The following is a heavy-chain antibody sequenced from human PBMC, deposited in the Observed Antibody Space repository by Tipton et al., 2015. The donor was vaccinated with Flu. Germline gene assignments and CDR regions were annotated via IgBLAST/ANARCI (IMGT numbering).Heavy chain of an antibody. J-gene: IGHJ5*02. CDR1: GFTFSDYW. CDR3: ARRDYSNYVSDPKSWFDP. D-gene: IGHD4-11*01. Sequence: LRLSCAASGFTFSDYWMHWIRQFPGKGLEWIGTVSRTGSTIYNPSLKSRVTISIDTSKNQFSLNMRSVTAADMAVYYCARRDYSNYVSDPKSWFDPWGQGTLVAVSS. CDR2: VSRTGST. V-gene: IGHV4-38-2*01.